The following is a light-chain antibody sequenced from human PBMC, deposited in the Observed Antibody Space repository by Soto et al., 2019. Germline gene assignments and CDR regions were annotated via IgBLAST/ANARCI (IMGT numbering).Light chain of an antibody. J-gene: IGKJ5*01. Sequence: EIVLTQSPATLSLSPGERATLSCRASQSVSNDLAWYQQKPGQAPRLLIYDASNRATGIPARFSASGSGTDFTLTISSLEPEDFAVYYCQQRSNWPITFGQGTRLEI. V-gene: IGKV3-11*01. CDR1: QSVSND. CDR2: DAS. CDR3: QQRSNWPIT.